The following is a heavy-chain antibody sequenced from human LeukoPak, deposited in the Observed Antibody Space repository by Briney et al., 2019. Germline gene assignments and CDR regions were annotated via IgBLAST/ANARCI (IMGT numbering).Heavy chain of an antibody. CDR2: IKSKTDGGTT. V-gene: IGHV3-15*01. Sequence: GGSLRLSCAASGFTFSNAWMSWVRQAPGKELEWVGRIKSKTDGGTTDYAAPVKGRFTISRDDSKNTLYLQMNSLKTEDTAVYYCTTLSIGYYYYYYMDVWGKGTTVTISS. J-gene: IGHJ6*03. CDR3: TTLSIGYYYYYYMDV. CDR1: GFTFSNAW. D-gene: IGHD2-15*01.